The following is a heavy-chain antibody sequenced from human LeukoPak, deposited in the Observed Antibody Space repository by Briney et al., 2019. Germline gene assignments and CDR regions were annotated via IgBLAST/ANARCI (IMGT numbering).Heavy chain of an antibody. Sequence: ASVKVSCKASGYTFSGYYLHWVRQAPGQGLEWMGWINPNSGGTNYAQNFQGRVTMTRDTSISAVYMELSRLRSDDTAVYYCAREYLTVVIPGLGYWGQGTLVTVSS. CDR3: AREYLTVVIPGLGY. V-gene: IGHV1-2*02. D-gene: IGHD4-23*01. CDR1: GYTFSGYY. CDR2: INPNSGGT. J-gene: IGHJ4*02.